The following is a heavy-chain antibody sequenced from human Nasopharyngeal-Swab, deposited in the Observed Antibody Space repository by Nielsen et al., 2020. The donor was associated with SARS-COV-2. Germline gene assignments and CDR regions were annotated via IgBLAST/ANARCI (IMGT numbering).Heavy chain of an antibody. CDR3: ARSGSYYYGMDV. V-gene: IGHV4-61*01. CDR2: IYYSGST. J-gene: IGHJ6*02. Sequence: GSLRLSCTVSGGSVSSGSYYWSWIRQPPGKGLEWIGYIYYSGSTNYNPSLKSRVTISVDTSKNQFSLKLSSATAADTAVYYCARSGSYYYGMDVWGQGTTVTVSS. CDR1: GGSVSSGSYY.